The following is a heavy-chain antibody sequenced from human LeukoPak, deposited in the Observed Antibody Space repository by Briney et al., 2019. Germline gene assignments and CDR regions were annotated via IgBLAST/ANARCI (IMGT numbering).Heavy chain of an antibody. CDR1: GFTFDDYA. D-gene: IGHD6-19*01. Sequence: EPGGSLRLSCAASGFTFDDYAMHWVRHAPGKGLEWVSGISWNSGSIGYADSVKGRFTISRDNAKNSLYLQMNSLRAEDTALYYCAKDSSSGWYGYYYYYMDVWGKGTTVTISS. CDR3: AKDSSSGWYGYYYYYMDV. CDR2: ISWNSGSI. J-gene: IGHJ6*03. V-gene: IGHV3-9*01.